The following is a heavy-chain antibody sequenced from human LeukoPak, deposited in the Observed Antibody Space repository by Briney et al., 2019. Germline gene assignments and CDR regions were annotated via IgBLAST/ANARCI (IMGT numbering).Heavy chain of an antibody. CDR1: GFIFSNYA. CDR2: ISGSDDSK. V-gene: IGHV3-23*01. D-gene: IGHD2-15*01. Sequence: GGSLRLSCAASGFIFSNYAMTWVRQAPGKGLEWVSTISGSDDSKFYADSVRGRFTISRDNSKNTLYLQMNSLRADDTAVYYCAKSRSGGGSCYNYWGQGTLVTVSS. J-gene: IGHJ4*02. CDR3: AKSRSGGGSCYNY.